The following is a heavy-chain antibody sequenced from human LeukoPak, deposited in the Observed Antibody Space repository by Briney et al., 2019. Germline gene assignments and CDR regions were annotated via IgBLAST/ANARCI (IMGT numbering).Heavy chain of an antibody. CDR2: ISYDGSNK. CDR3: ARSMAPYYYDSSGYSGVDY. Sequence: GGSLRLSCAASGFTFSSYAMHWVRQAPGKGLEWVAVISYDGSNKYYADSVKGRFTISRDNSKNTLYLQMNSLRAEDTAVYYCARSMAPYYYDSSGYSGVDYWGQGTLVTVSS. CDR1: GFTFSSYA. V-gene: IGHV3-30*04. J-gene: IGHJ4*02. D-gene: IGHD3-22*01.